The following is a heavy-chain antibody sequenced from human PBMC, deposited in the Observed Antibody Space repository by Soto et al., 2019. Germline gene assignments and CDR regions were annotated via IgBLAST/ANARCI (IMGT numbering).Heavy chain of an antibody. CDR1: GYAFTSYT. V-gene: IGHV1-3*01. Sequence: QVQLVQSGAEVKKPGASVQVSCNPSGYAFTSYTMHWVRQAPGQGLEWIGWINADNGDSKYSQKFQGRVTITRDTSASIAYMELSSLRSEDTAVYYCARDTVSGLRVEPGIFEYWGQGTLVTVSS. CDR3: ARDTVSGLRVEPGIFEY. CDR2: INADNGDS. J-gene: IGHJ4*02. D-gene: IGHD4-17*01.